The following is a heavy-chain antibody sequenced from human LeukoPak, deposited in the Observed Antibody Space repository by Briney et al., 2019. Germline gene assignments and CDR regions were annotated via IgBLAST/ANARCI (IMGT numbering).Heavy chain of an antibody. CDR2: IIPIFGTA. Sequence: SVKVSCKASGGTFSSYAISWVRQAPGQGLEWMGGIIPIFGTANYAQKFQGRVTITADESTSTAYMELSSLRSEDTAVYYCARDARIFGEHLDYWGQGTLVTVSS. D-gene: IGHD3-3*01. CDR3: ARDARIFGEHLDY. CDR1: GGTFSSYA. V-gene: IGHV1-69*13. J-gene: IGHJ4*02.